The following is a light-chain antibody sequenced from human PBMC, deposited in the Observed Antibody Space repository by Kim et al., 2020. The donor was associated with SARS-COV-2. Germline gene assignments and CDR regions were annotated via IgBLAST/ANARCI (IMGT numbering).Light chain of an antibody. Sequence: KTVTNSCTRNSGCIASNYVQWYQQRPGSAPNLVIYGNKYRPSGVPERFSGSIDSSSNSASLTISGLKTEDEGDYYCQSDDRSSKVFGGGTQLTVL. V-gene: IGLV6-57*03. CDR2: GNK. CDR3: QSDDRSSKV. J-gene: IGLJ3*02. CDR1: SGCIASNY.